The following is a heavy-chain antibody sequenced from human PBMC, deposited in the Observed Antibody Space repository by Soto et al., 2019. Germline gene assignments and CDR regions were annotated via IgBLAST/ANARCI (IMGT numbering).Heavy chain of an antibody. J-gene: IGHJ4*02. D-gene: IGHD6-19*01. V-gene: IGHV4-34*01. CDR1: GGSFSGYY. CDR2: INHSGST. CDR3: ARGRYSSGWYAPNFDY. Sequence: QVQLQQWGAGLLKPSETLSLTCAVYGGSFSGYYWSWIRQPPGKGLEWIGEINHSGSTNYNPSLKSRVTTSVDTSKNQFSLKLSSVTAADTAVYYCARGRYSSGWYAPNFDYWGQGTLVTVSS.